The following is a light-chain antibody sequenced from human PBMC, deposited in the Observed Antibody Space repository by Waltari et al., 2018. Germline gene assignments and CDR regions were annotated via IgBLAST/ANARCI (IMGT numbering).Light chain of an antibody. CDR3: QQYKNWRT. V-gene: IGKV3-15*01. Sequence: EIVMTQSPATLSVSPGERATFSCRASQSVSSNLAWYQQKPGQAPRLLIYGTSTRATGVPARFSGSGSGTEFTFTISSLQSEDSTIYYCQQYKNWRTFGQGTKLEIK. CDR1: QSVSSN. CDR2: GTS. J-gene: IGKJ2*02.